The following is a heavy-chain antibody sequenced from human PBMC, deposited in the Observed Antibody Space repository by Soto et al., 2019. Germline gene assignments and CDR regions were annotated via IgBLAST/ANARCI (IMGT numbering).Heavy chain of an antibody. CDR1: GFFFTTYA. Sequence: GESLKISCAASGFFFTTYAMNWVRQAPGKGLEWVSGMRGSGGAASYADSVKGRFTISRDNSKNIVYLQMDSLRADDTAVYYCAKDAIMVSSSYNYFDYWGQGTLVTVSS. CDR2: MRGSGGAA. CDR3: AKDAIMVSSSYNYFDY. V-gene: IGHV3-23*01. J-gene: IGHJ4*02. D-gene: IGHD6-13*01.